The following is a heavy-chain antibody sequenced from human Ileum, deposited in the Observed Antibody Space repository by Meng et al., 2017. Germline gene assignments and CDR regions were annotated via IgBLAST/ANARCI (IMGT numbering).Heavy chain of an antibody. V-gene: IGHV3-7*01. D-gene: IGHD1-26*01. Sequence: GGSLRLSCEVSGFTFGSYWMSWVRQAPGKGLEWVANIKHDGGDKSYMGSVEGRFTIYRDNAKNSLFLQMNTLRAEDTGVYYCARGGVGGSFGDWGQGKLVNGAS. J-gene: IGHJ4*02. CDR3: ARGGVGGSFGD. CDR1: GFTFGSYW. CDR2: IKHDGGDK.